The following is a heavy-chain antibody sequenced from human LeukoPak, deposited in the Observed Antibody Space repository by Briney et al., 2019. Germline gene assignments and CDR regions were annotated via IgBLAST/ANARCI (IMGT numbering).Heavy chain of an antibody. CDR1: GGSISSYY. Sequence: PSETLSLTCTVSGGSISSYYWSWIRQPPGKGLEWIGYIYYSGSTNYNPSLKSRVTISVDTSKNQFSLKLRSVTAADTAVYYCARSAPYYDFWTGYYDALYYMDVWGKGTTVTVSS. CDR2: IYYSGST. D-gene: IGHD3-3*01. V-gene: IGHV4-59*01. CDR3: ARSAPYYDFWTGYYDALYYMDV. J-gene: IGHJ6*03.